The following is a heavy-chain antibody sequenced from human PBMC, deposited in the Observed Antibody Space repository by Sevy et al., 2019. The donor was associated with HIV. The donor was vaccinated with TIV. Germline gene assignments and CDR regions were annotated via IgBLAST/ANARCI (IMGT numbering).Heavy chain of an antibody. V-gene: IGHV3-33*01. CDR3: ARDRLGITISAEWGGGMDV. CDR1: GFTLSSYG. Sequence: GGSLRLSCAASGFTLSSYGMHWVHQAPGKGLEWVAVIRYDGSNKYYADSVKGRFTISRDNSKNTLYLQMNSLRAEDTAVYYCARDRLGITISAEWGGGMDVWGQGTTVTVSS. J-gene: IGHJ6*02. D-gene: IGHD3-3*01. CDR2: IRYDGSNK.